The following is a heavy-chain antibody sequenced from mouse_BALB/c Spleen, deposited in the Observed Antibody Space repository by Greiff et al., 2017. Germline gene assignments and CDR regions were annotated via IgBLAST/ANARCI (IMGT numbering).Heavy chain of an antibody. J-gene: IGHJ2*01. CDR3: ANYDSYYFDY. D-gene: IGHD2-4*01. V-gene: IGHV14-3*02. CDR1: GFNINDTY. CDR2: IDPANGNT. Sequence: VQLQQSGAELVKPGASVKLSCTASGFNINDTYMHWVKQRPEQGLEWIGRIDPANGNTKYDPKFQGKATITADTSSNTAYLQLSSLTSEDTAVYYCANYDSYYFDYWGQGTTLTVSA.